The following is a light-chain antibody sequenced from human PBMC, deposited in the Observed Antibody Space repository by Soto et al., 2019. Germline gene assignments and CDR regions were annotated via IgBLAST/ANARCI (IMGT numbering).Light chain of an antibody. CDR1: QSISSW. CDR3: QQYSCYPYT. V-gene: IGKV1-5*03. Sequence: DIQMTQSPSTLSASVGDRVTITCRASQSISSWLAWYQQKPGTAPKLLIYKASSLQSGVPSRFSGSGSGTEFTLTISSLQPDDFATYYCQQYSCYPYTFGQGTKLEIK. CDR2: KAS. J-gene: IGKJ2*01.